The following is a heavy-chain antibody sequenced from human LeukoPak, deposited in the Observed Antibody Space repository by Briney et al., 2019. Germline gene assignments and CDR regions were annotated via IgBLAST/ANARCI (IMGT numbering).Heavy chain of an antibody. CDR1: GGSISSYY. CDR3: ARARPYNWKHDAFDI. D-gene: IGHD1-20*01. Sequence: SETLCLTCTVSGGSISSYYWSWIRQPPGKGLEWIGYIYYSGSTNYNPSLKSRVTISVDTSKNQFSLKLSSETAADTAVYYCARARPYNWKHDAFDIWGQGTMVTVSS. J-gene: IGHJ3*02. V-gene: IGHV4-59*01. CDR2: IYYSGST.